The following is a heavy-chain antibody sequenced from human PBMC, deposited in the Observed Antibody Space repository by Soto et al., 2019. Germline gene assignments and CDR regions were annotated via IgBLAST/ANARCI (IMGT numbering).Heavy chain of an antibody. CDR2: INWNGGST. CDR3: ARSWRYSSSWYAFDI. D-gene: IGHD6-13*01. V-gene: IGHV3-20*01. Sequence: GSLRLSCAASGFTFDDYGMSWVRQAPGKGLEWVSGINWNGGSTGYADSVKGRFTISRDNAKNSLYLQMNSLRAEDTALYHCARSWRYSSSWYAFDIWGQGTMVTVSS. J-gene: IGHJ3*02. CDR1: GFTFDDYG.